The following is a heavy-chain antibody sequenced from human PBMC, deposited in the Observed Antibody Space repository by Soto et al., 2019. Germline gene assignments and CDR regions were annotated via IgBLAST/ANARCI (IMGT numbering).Heavy chain of an antibody. CDR2: TRNKAKSYTT. Sequence: EVQLVESGGGLVQPGGSLRLSCATSGFTFSDHYMDWIRQAPGKGLEWVGRTRNKAKSYTTDYAASVTGRFTISRDDSKKPLYLKPKSLKTEDTAVYYCARTTSGDRDYWGQGTLVTVSS. CDR3: ARTTSGDRDY. J-gene: IGHJ4*02. V-gene: IGHV3-72*01. CDR1: GFTFSDHY. D-gene: IGHD4-17*01.